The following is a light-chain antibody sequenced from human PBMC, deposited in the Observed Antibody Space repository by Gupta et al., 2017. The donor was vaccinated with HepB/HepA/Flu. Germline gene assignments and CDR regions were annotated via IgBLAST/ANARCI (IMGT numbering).Light chain of an antibody. CDR1: SSNIGAGYD. CDR2: GNN. CDR3: QSYDSDLGQGV. V-gene: IGLV1-40*01. J-gene: IGLJ2*01. Sequence: QSVLTQPPSVSGAPGQRVTISCTGGSSNIGAGYDVHWYQQLPGRAPKLLLYGNNIRPAGVPNRFSGSRSGTSASLAITGPQAEDEADSYCQSYDSDLGQGVFGGGTKLTVL.